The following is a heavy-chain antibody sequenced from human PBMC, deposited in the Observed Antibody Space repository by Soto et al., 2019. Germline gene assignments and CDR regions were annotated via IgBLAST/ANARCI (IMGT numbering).Heavy chain of an antibody. Sequence: GGSLRLSCAASGFTVSSNYMSWVRQAPGKGLEWVSVIYSGGSTYYADSVKGRFTISRDNSKNTLYLQMNSLRAEDTAVYYCAASLLWFGESPFDPWGQGTLVTSPQ. V-gene: IGHV3-66*01. J-gene: IGHJ5*02. D-gene: IGHD3-10*01. CDR1: GFTVSSNY. CDR3: AASLLWFGESPFDP. CDR2: IYSGGST.